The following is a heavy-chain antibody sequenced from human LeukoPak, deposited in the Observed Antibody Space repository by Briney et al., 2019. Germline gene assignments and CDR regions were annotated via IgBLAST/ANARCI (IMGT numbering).Heavy chain of an antibody. Sequence: GGSLRLSCAASGFTFSSYEMNWVRQAPGKGLEWVSYISSSGSTKYYADSVKGRFTISRDNAKNSLYLQMNSLRAEDTAVYYCARVVVRAVTGWPEYFQHWGQGTLVTVSS. CDR2: ISSSGSTK. J-gene: IGHJ1*01. D-gene: IGHD4-17*01. CDR1: GFTFSSYE. V-gene: IGHV3-48*03. CDR3: ARVVVRAVTGWPEYFQH.